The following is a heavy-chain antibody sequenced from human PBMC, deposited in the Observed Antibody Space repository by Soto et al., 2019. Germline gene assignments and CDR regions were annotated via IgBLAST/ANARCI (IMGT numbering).Heavy chain of an antibody. CDR3: ARKLYGQSITGAYYFDY. Sequence: SETLSLTCTVSGGSIRSGDYYWSWIRQPPGKGLEWIGYIYYSGSTYYNPSLKSRVTISVDTSKNQFSLKLSSVTAADTAVYYCARKLYGQSITGAYYFDYWGQGTLVTVSS. CDR2: IYYSGST. V-gene: IGHV4-30-4*01. D-gene: IGHD1-20*01. J-gene: IGHJ4*02. CDR1: GGSIRSGDYY.